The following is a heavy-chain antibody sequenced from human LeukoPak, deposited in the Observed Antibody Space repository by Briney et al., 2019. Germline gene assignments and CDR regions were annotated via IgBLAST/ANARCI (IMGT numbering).Heavy chain of an antibody. CDR2: IYYSGST. Sequence: SENLSLTCTVSGGSISSYYWSWIRQPPGKGLEWIGYIYYSGSTNYNPSLKSRVTISVDTSKNQLSLKLSSVTAADTAVYYCARQGQQLSYFDYWGQGTLVTVSS. J-gene: IGHJ4*02. D-gene: IGHD6-13*01. CDR3: ARQGQQLSYFDY. V-gene: IGHV4-59*08. CDR1: GGSISSYY.